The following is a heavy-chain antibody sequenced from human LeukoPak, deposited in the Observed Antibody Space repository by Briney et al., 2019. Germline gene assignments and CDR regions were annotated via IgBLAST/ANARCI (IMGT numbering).Heavy chain of an antibody. V-gene: IGHV4-31*03. CDR2: IYYSGNT. Sequence: SQTLSLTCTVSGGSINSGGYYWSRMRQHPGKGMECIGYIYYSGNTYYNPSLKSRITISLDTSKNQFSLKLSSVTAADTAVYYCARGSSGWLRFDYWGQGTLVTVSS. J-gene: IGHJ4*02. CDR1: GGSINSGGYY. CDR3: ARGSSGWLRFDY. D-gene: IGHD6-19*01.